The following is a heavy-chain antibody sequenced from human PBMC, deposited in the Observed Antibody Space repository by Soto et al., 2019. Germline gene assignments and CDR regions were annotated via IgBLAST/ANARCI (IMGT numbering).Heavy chain of an antibody. D-gene: IGHD3-3*01. Sequence: PSETLSLTCAVYGGSFSGYYWSWIRQPPGKGLEWMGEINHRGSTNYNPSLKSRVTMSVDTSKNQFSLKLSSVTAADTAVYYCARRFPVYNYMDVWDKGTTVTVSS. CDR3: ARRFPVYNYMDV. V-gene: IGHV4-34*01. CDR1: GGSFSGYY. CDR2: INHRGST. J-gene: IGHJ6*03.